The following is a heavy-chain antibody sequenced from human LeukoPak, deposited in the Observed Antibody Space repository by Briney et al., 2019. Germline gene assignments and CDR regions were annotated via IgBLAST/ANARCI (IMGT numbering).Heavy chain of an antibody. CDR1: GGSISNYY. V-gene: IGHV4-59*01. CDR2: IYYSGST. CDR3: ARVPLSAWYYMDV. J-gene: IGHJ6*03. D-gene: IGHD6-19*01. Sequence: SETLSLTCTLSGGSISNYYWSWIRQPPGKGLEWIGYIYYSGSTNYNPSLKSRVSISIDTSKYQFSLRLTSVTAADTAVYYCARVPLSAWYYMDVWGKGTTVTISS.